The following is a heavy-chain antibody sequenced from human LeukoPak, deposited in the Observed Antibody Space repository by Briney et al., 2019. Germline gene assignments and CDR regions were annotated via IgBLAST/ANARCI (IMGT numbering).Heavy chain of an antibody. Sequence: GGSLRLSCAASGFTFSDYYMHWVRQAPGKGLLWISHINGDGSRTGYADSVKGRFTISRDNAKNILYLQMNSLRAEDTAVYYCSRGTYPYSSDNWGQGALVAVSS. J-gene: IGHJ4*02. V-gene: IGHV3-74*01. CDR3: SRGTYPYSSDN. CDR1: GFTFSDYY. D-gene: IGHD3-10*01. CDR2: INGDGSRT.